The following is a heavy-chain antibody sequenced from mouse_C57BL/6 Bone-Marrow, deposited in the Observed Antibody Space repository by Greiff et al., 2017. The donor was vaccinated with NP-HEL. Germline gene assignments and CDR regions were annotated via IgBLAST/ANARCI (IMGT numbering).Heavy chain of an antibody. V-gene: IGHV6-3*01. D-gene: IGHD3-3*01. Sequence: DVMLVESGGGLVQPGGSMKLSCVASGFTFSNYWMNWVRQSPEKGLEWVAQIRLKSDNYATHYAESVKGRFTISRDDSKSSVYLQMNNLRAEDTGIYYCTEGGLGPVGYWGQGTTLTVSS. CDR1: GFTFSNYW. CDR3: TEGGLGPVGY. CDR2: IRLKSDNYAT. J-gene: IGHJ2*01.